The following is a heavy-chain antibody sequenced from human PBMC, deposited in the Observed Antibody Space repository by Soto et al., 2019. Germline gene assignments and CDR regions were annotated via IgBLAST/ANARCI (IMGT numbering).Heavy chain of an antibody. CDR3: TRGEGVVVVVAAPPKANDD. J-gene: IGHJ4*02. CDR2: INPSGGRT. Sequence: QVQLVQSGAEVKKPGASVKVSCKASGYTFTNYYIHWVRQAPGQGLEWMGIINPSGGRTRYAQKIQGRVTMTRDTSTSIFYMELSSLRSEDTAVYYCTRGEGVVVVVAAPPKANDDWGQGTLVTVSS. D-gene: IGHD2-15*01. CDR1: GYTFTNYY. V-gene: IGHV1-46*03.